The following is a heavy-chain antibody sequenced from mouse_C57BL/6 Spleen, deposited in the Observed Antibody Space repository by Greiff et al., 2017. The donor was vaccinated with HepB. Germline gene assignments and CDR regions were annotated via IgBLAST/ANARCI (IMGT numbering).Heavy chain of an antibody. D-gene: IGHD1-1*02. V-gene: IGHV1-19*01. CDR3: ARYSTGAWFAY. CDR1: GYTFTDYY. CDR2: INPYNGGT. J-gene: IGHJ3*01. Sequence: EVQLQQSGPVLVKPGASVKMSCKASGYTFTDYYMNWVKQSHGKSLEWIGVINPYNGGTSYNQKFKGKATLTVDKSSSTAYMELNSLTSEDSAVYSCARYSTGAWFAYWGQGTLVTVSA.